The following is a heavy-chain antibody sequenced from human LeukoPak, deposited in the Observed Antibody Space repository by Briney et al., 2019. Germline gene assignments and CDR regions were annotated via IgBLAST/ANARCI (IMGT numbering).Heavy chain of an antibody. J-gene: IGHJ4*02. CDR1: GYTFTGYY. CDR2: INPNGGGT. Sequence: ASVKVSCKASGYTFTGYYMHWVRQAPGQGLEWMGWINPNGGGTNYAQKFQGRVTMTRDTSISTAYMELSRLRSDDTAVYYCASYYYDSSGYYYKDYWGQGTLVTVSS. CDR3: ASYYYDSSGYYYKDY. D-gene: IGHD3-22*01. V-gene: IGHV1-2*02.